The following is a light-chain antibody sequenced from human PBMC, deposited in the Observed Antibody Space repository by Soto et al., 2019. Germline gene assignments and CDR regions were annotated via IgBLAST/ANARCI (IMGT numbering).Light chain of an antibody. CDR1: SSDVGGYKY. CDR3: CAYAGSSVGV. Sequence: QSALTQPRSVSGSPGQSVIISCTGTSSDVGGYKYVSWYQQHPGKAPKLVIYDVSERPSGVPDLFSGSKSGNTASLTISGLQAEDEADYHCCAYAGSSVGVFGGGTKLTVL. J-gene: IGLJ3*02. V-gene: IGLV2-11*01. CDR2: DVS.